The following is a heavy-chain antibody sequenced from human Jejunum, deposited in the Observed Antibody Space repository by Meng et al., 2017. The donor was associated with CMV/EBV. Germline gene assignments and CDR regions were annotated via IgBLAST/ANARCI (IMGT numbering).Heavy chain of an antibody. Sequence: QVKRFQSVADVRRPGASVNVSCKASGYIFTTYYIEWVRQAPGPGLEWMGEIHPSGDTDYAQKFQGRVTMNTDTSTTTVYMELSSLRSEDTAVYYCARTRFSSSRWSPVDNWGQGTLVTVSS. D-gene: IGHD6-13*01. CDR1: GYIFTTYY. J-gene: IGHJ4*02. CDR2: IHPSGDT. V-gene: IGHV1-46*01. CDR3: ARTRFSSSRWSPVDN.